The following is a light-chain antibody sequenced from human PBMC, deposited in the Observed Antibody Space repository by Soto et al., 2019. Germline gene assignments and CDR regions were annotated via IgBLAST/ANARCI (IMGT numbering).Light chain of an antibody. V-gene: IGLV2-11*01. J-gene: IGLJ2*01. CDR3: CSYAGSYTHVV. CDR1: SSDVGDYNF. CDR2: DVT. Sequence: QYALTQPRSVSWSPGQSVTISCTGTSSDVGDYNFVSWYQQHPGRAPKLMIYDVTKRPSGVPDRFSGSKSGNTASLTISWLQAEDEADYYCCSYAGSYTHVVFGGGTKLTVL.